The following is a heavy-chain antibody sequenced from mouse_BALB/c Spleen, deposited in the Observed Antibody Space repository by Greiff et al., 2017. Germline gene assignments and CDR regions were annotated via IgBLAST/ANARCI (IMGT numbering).Heavy chain of an antibody. CDR2: ISSGSSTI. CDR1: GFTFSSFG. V-gene: IGHV5-17*02. J-gene: IGHJ3*01. D-gene: IGHD2-2*01. CDR3: ARSGGYDDWFAY. Sequence: EVKLMESGGGLVQPGGSRKLSCAASGFTFSSFGMHWVRQAPEKGLEWVAYISSGSSTIYYADTVKGRFTISRDNPKNTLFLQMTSLRSEDTAMYYCARSGGYDDWFAYWGQGTLVTVSA.